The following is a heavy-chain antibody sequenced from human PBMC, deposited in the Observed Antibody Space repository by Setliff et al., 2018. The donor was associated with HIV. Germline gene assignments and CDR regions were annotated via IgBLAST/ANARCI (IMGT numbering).Heavy chain of an antibody. J-gene: IGHJ3*02. D-gene: IGHD6-13*01. CDR3: ARTLADAFDI. CDR1: GYTFTTYY. V-gene: IGHV1-46*01. CDR2: INPSGGST. Sequence: ASVKVSCKASGYTFTTYYMHWVRQAPGQGLEWMGIINPSGGSTSYAQKFQGRVTMTRDTSTSTAYMELSSLRSEDTAVYYCARTLADAFDIWGQGTMVTVSS.